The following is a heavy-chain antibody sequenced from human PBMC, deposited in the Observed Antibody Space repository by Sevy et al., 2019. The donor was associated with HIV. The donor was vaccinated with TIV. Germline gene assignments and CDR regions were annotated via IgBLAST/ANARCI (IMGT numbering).Heavy chain of an antibody. CDR2: ISYDGSNK. CDR3: ARQGYKQSYGMDV. Sequence: GGSLRLSCAASGFTLSRFGVHWVRQAPGKGLEWVAVISYDGSNKYSTDSVKGRFTISRDNSKNTLYLQMNSLRPEDTSIYYCARQGYKQSYGMDVWGQGTTVTVSS. CDR1: GFTLSRFG. D-gene: IGHD1-20*01. V-gene: IGHV3-30*03. J-gene: IGHJ6*02.